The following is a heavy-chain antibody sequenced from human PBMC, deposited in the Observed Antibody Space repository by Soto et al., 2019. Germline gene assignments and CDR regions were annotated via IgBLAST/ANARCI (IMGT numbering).Heavy chain of an antibody. CDR1: GYTVTDLS. Sequence: ASVKVSCKVSGYTVTDLSIHWVRQAPGKGLEWMGNFEPEDGERIYAQKFQGRVKMTEDTSTDTAYLELSSLTFEDTAVYYCAIESPTTAITPHHYHRMEGWVQGTTVTVSS. J-gene: IGHJ6*02. CDR2: FEPEDGER. D-gene: IGHD1-1*01. V-gene: IGHV1-24*01. CDR3: AIESPTTAITPHHYHRMEG.